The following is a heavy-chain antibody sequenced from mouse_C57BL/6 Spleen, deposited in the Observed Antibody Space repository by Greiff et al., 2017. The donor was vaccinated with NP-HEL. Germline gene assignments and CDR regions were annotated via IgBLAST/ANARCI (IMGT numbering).Heavy chain of an antibody. CDR3: ANYYGSSYLYYFDY. D-gene: IGHD1-1*01. CDR1: GYTFTSYW. Sequence: VQLQQPGAELVKPGASVKMSCKASGYTFTSYWITWVKQRPGQGLEWIGDIYPGSGSTNYNEKFKSKATLTVDTSSSTAYMQLSSLTSEDSAVFYCANYYGSSYLYYFDYWGQGATLTVSS. V-gene: IGHV1-55*01. CDR2: IYPGSGST. J-gene: IGHJ2*01.